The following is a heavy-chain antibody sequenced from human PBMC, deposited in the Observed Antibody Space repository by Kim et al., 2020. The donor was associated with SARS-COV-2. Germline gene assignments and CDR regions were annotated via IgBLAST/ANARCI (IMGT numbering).Heavy chain of an antibody. V-gene: IGHV3-23*01. J-gene: IGHJ4*02. CDR3: AKETHYYGSGSYFDY. D-gene: IGHD3-10*01. Sequence: DSVKGRFTISRDNSKHTLYLQMNNLRAEDTAVYYCAKETHYYGSGSYFDYWDQGTLVTVSS.